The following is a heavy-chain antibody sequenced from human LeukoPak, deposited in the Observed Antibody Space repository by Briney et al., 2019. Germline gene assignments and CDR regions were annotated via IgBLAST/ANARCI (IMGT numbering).Heavy chain of an antibody. CDR2: IYHSGST. Sequence: SETPSLTCAVSGYSISSGYYWGWIRQPPGKGLEWIGSIYHSGSTYYNPSLKSRVTISVDTSKNQFSLKLSSVTAADTAVYYCARDVISGYFDYWGQGTLVTVSS. CDR1: GYSISSGYY. V-gene: IGHV4-38-2*02. D-gene: IGHD3-16*02. J-gene: IGHJ4*02. CDR3: ARDVISGYFDY.